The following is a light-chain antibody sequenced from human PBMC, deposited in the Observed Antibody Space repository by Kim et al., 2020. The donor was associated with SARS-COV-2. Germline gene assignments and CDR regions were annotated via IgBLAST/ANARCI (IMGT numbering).Light chain of an antibody. J-gene: IGKJ2*03. CDR3: QQYHNWPPYS. Sequence: VSPGERATLSCRASQCVNSDLAWYQQKPGQAPRLLIYGASTRATGIPARFSGSGSGTEFTLTISSLQSEDFAVYYCQQYHNWPPYSFGQGTKLEI. CDR1: QCVNSD. CDR2: GAS. V-gene: IGKV3-15*01.